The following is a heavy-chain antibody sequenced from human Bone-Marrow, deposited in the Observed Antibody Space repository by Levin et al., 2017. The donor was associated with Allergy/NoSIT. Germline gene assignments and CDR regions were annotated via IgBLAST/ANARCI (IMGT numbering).Heavy chain of an antibody. V-gene: IGHV3-23*01. J-gene: IGHJ6*02. D-gene: IGHD2-8*01. CDR1: GFVFSNYA. CDR3: AKYCTNGICGGSYAMDV. Sequence: GGSLRLSCAASGFVFSNYAMTWVRQAPGRGLEWVSAITKDGDTTYYADSLRGRFTISRDNSKATLYLQMNSLRAEDTAVYSCAKYCTNGICGGSYAMDVWGQGTTVTVSS. CDR2: ITKDGDTT.